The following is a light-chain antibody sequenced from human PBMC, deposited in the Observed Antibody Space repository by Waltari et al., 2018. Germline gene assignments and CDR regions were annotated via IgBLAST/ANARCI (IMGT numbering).Light chain of an antibody. CDR1: QKVSSSY. CDR2: HAS. J-gene: IGKJ4*01. CDR3: QQYGSSLVT. V-gene: IGKV3-20*01. Sequence: EIVLTQSPATLSLSPGESATLSCRASQKVSSSYLAWYQQKPGRAPRLLICHASNRATGIPDRFSGGGSGTDFTLTISRMEPEDFAVYYCQQYGSSLVTFGGGTKVEIK.